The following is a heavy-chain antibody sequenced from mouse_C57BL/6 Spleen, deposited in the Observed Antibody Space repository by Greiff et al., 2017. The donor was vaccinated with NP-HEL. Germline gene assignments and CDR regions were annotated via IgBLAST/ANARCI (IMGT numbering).Heavy chain of an antibody. J-gene: IGHJ2*01. CDR1: GYTFTSYW. CDR3: ARPYGYDVRYFDY. D-gene: IGHD2-2*01. V-gene: IGHV1-64*01. Sequence: QVQLQQPGAELVMPGASVKLSCKASGYTFTSYWMHWVKQRPGQGLEWIGMIHPNSGSTNYNEKFKSKATLTVDKSSSTAYMQLSSLTSEDSAVYYCARPYGYDVRYFDYWGQGTTLTVSS. CDR2: IHPNSGST.